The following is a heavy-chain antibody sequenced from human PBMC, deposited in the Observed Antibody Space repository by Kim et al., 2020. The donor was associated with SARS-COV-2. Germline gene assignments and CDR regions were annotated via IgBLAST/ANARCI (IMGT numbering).Heavy chain of an antibody. CDR2: IRASSETT. J-gene: IGHJ4*02. Sequence: GGSLRLSCAASGFTVGNNAMSWVRQAPGRGLEWVSTIRASSETTYYADSVDGRFTISRDNSRHTLYLQLYSLRADDTAVYYCAKDRGGSGWPVFDSWGQG. V-gene: IGHV3-23*01. CDR1: GFTVGNNA. D-gene: IGHD6-19*01. CDR3: AKDRGGSGWPVFDS.